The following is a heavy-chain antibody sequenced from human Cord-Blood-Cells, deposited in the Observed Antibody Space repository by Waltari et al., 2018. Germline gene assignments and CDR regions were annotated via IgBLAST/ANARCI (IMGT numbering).Heavy chain of an antibody. V-gene: IGHV3-53*01. J-gene: IGHJ3*02. CDR1: GLTVCSNY. CDR3: ARARGFDI. Sequence: EVQLVESGGGLIQPGGSLRVSCAALGLTVCSNYMSWVRQAPGKGLEWVSVIYSGGSTYYADSVKGRFTISRDNSKNTLYLQMNSLRAEDTAVYYCARARGFDIWGQGTMVTVSS. CDR2: IYSGGST.